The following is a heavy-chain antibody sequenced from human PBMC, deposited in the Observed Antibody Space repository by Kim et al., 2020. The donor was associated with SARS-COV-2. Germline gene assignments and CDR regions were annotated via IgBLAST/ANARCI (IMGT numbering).Heavy chain of an antibody. Sequence: TSYHPSLKGRVTISVDPSKKQFSRRLSSVTAADAAVYYCARHLRNWYFDLWGRGTLVTVSS. J-gene: IGHJ2*01. V-gene: IGHV4-39*01. CDR3: ARHLRNWYFDL. CDR2: T.